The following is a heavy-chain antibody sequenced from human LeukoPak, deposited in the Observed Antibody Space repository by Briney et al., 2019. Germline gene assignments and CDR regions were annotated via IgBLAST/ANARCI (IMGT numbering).Heavy chain of an antibody. D-gene: IGHD5-12*01. CDR1: GFTFSSYW. J-gene: IGHJ4*02. Sequence: GGSLRLSCAASGFTFSSYWMHWVRQAPGKGLVWVSRINSDGSSTAYADSVKGRFTISRDNAKNTLYLQMNSLRAEDTAVYYCARDPGYSGYGSYWGQGTLVTVSS. CDR3: ARDPGYSGYGSY. CDR2: INSDGSST. V-gene: IGHV3-74*01.